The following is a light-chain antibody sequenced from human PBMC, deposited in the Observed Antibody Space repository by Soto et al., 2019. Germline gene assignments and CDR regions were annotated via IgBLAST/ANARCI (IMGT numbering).Light chain of an antibody. CDR3: SSHTSNNTRV. Sequence: SVLAQPASVSGSPGQSIAISCPGTSSDVGAYNYVSWYQQHPGKAPKLIIYDVSNRPSGVSNRFSGSKSGNTASLTISGLQAEDEADYYCSSHTSNNTRVFGTGTKVTVL. V-gene: IGLV2-14*01. CDR2: DVS. CDR1: SSDVGAYNY. J-gene: IGLJ1*01.